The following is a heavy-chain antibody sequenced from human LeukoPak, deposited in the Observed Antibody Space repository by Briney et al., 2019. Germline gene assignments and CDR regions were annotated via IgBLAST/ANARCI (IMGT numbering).Heavy chain of an antibody. J-gene: IGHJ3*02. D-gene: IGHD6-19*01. CDR2: ISWNSGSI. CDR1: GFTFDDYA. Sequence: GGSLRLSCAASGFTFDDYAMHWVRQAPGKGLEWVSGISWNSGSIGYADSVRGRFTISRDNAKNSLYLQMNSLRAEDTALYYCAKDVGAVAGYAFDIWGQGTMVTVSS. CDR3: AKDVGAVAGYAFDI. V-gene: IGHV3-9*01.